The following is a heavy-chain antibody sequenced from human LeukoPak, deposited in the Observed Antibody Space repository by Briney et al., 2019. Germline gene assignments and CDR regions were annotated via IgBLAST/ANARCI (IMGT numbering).Heavy chain of an antibody. D-gene: IGHD1-26*01. CDR1: GGSFSGYY. J-gene: IGHJ4*02. CDR3: ARGRRGGIVGATNGESFDY. CDR2: INHSGST. V-gene: IGHV4-34*01. Sequence: SETLSLTCAVYGGSFSGYYWSWIRQPPGKGLEWIGEINHSGSTNYNPSLKGRVTISVDTSKNQFSLKLSSVTAADTAVYYCARGRRGGIVGATNGESFDYWGQGTLVTVSS.